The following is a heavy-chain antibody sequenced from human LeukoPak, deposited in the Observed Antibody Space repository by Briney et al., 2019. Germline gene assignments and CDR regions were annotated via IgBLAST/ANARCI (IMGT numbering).Heavy chain of an antibody. D-gene: IGHD5-12*01. CDR2: ISGSGGST. J-gene: IGHJ6*02. V-gene: IGHV3-23*01. Sequence: GGSLRLSCAASGFTFSNYAMSWVRQAPGKGLEWVSSISGSGGSTDYADSVKGRFTISRDNSKKTLYLQMNSLRAEDTAVYYCARGRYEISAAMDVWGQGTTVTVSS. CDR1: GFTFSNYA. CDR3: ARGRYEISAAMDV.